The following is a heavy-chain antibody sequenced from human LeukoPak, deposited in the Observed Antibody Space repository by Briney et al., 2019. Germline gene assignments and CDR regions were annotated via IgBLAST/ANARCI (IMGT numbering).Heavy chain of an antibody. CDR1: GFTFGDYA. CDR3: TTPGLVGYNYAVYY. CDR2: IRSKAYGGTT. Sequence: PGGSLRLSCTASGFTFGDYAMSWVRQAPGKGLEWVGFIRSKAYGGTTEYAASVKGRFTISRDDSKSIAYLQMNSLKTEDTAVYYCTTPGLVGYNYAVYYWGQGTLVTVSS. D-gene: IGHD5-24*01. J-gene: IGHJ4*02. V-gene: IGHV3-49*04.